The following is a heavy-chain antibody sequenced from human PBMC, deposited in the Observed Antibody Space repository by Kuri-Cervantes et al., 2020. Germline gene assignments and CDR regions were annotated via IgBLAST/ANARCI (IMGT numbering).Heavy chain of an antibody. J-gene: IGHJ4*02. Sequence: GGSLRLSCAASGFTFSSYAMSWVRQAPGKGLEWVSAISGSGGSTYYADSVKGRFTISRDNSKNTLYLQMNSLRAEDTAVYYCVTVGRGTYFDYWGRGNLVTVSS. CDR2: ISGSGGST. CDR3: VTVGRGTYFDY. CDR1: GFTFSSYA. V-gene: IGHV3-23*01.